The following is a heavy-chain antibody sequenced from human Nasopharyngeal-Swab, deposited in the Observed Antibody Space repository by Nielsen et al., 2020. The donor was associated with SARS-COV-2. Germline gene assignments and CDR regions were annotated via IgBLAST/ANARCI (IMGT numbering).Heavy chain of an antibody. V-gene: IGHV3-43*01. CDR1: GFTFDYYT. CDR2: ISWDGGST. CDR3: AKGRSYSEEGYFDY. J-gene: IGHJ4*02. D-gene: IGHD6-13*01. Sequence: GGSLRLSCAASGFTFDYYTMHWVRQAPGKGLEWVSLISWDGGSTYYADSVKGRFTISRDNSKNSLYLQMNSLRTEDTALYYCAKGRSYSEEGYFDYWGQGTLVTVSS.